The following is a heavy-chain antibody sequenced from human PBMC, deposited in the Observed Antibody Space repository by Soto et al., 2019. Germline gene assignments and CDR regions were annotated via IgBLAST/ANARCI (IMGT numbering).Heavy chain of an antibody. Sequence: PVKVSRKASGGTFSSYAISWVRQAPGQGLEWMGGIIPIFGTANYAQKFQGRVTSTADESTSTAYMELSRLRSEDTAVYYCARDQYGSSWLNYYHYGMDVWGQGTTVTVSS. D-gene: IGHD6-13*01. J-gene: IGHJ6*02. CDR3: ARDQYGSSWLNYYHYGMDV. V-gene: IGHV1-69*13. CDR2: IIPIFGTA. CDR1: GGTFSSYA.